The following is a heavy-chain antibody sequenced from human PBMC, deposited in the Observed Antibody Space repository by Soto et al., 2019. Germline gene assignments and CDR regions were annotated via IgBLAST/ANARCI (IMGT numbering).Heavy chain of an antibody. CDR1: GYVFTKFA. D-gene: IGHD3-3*01. CDR3: ARAVRILEWLLPAVEY. CDR2: INAGSGTI. Sequence: QVQLVQSGAEVKKPGAAVKVSCKASGYVFTKFAIHWVRQAPGQSLEWMGRINAGSGTIKYSQKFQDRVTMTRDTSATTAYMGLSSLTSEDTAVYYCARAVRILEWLLPAVEYWCQATVVDSSS. V-gene: IGHV1-3*01. J-gene: IGHJ4*02.